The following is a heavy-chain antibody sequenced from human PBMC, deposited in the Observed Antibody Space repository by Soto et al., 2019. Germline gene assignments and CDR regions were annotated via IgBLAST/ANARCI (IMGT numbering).Heavy chain of an antibody. V-gene: IGHV3-13*01. CDR2: IGTAGDT. D-gene: IGHD1-20*01. J-gene: IGHJ4*02. CDR1: GFTFSSYD. CDR3: ARGRSRDNWNVFDY. Sequence: EVQLVESGGGLVQPGGSLRLSCAASGFTFSSYDMHWVRQATGKGLEWVSAIGTAGDTYYPGSVKCRFTISRENAKNSLYLQMNSLRAGDTAVYYCARGRSRDNWNVFDYWGQGTLVTVSS.